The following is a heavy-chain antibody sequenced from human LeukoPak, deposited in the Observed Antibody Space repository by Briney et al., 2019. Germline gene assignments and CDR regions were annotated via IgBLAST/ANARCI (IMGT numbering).Heavy chain of an antibody. D-gene: IGHD2-2*01. CDR2: INPNSGGT. CDR3: ARAIRYCSSTSCRASRFDY. CDR1: GYTFTGYF. J-gene: IGHJ4*02. V-gene: IGHV1-2*02. Sequence: ASVKVSCKASGYTFTGYFMHWVRQAPGQGLEWMGWINPNSGGTNYAQKFQGRVTMTRDTSISTAYMELSRLRSDDTAVYYCARAIRYCSSTSCRASRFDYWGQGTLVTVSS.